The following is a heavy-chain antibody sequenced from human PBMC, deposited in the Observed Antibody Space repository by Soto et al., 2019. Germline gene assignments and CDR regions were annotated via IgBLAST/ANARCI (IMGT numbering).Heavy chain of an antibody. D-gene: IGHD3-9*01. J-gene: IGHJ4*02. CDR2: IYSDGST. CDR1: GFTVNSNY. CDR3: ATLTKYDILTGFYPC. Sequence: EVQLVESGGGLVQPGGSLRLSCAASGFTVNSNYMSWVRQAPGKGLEWVSVIYSDGSTYYADSVKGSFIISRDNSNNTLYFPMNSLRAEDTALYYCATLTKYDILTGFYPCWGQGTLVTVSS. V-gene: IGHV3-66*01.